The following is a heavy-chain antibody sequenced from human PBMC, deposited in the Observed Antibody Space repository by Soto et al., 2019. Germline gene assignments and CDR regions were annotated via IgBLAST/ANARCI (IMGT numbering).Heavy chain of an antibody. CDR1: GGSISSYY. V-gene: IGHV4-59*01. Sequence: SETLSLTCTVSGGSISSYYWSWIRQPPGKGLEWIGYIYYSGSTNYNPSLKSRVTISVDTSKNQFSLKLSSVTAADTAVYYCARGCGSSGGSCLRRDTVDFDYWGQGTLVTVS. CDR3: ARGCGSSGGSCLRRDTVDFDY. J-gene: IGHJ4*02. D-gene: IGHD2-15*01. CDR2: IYYSGST.